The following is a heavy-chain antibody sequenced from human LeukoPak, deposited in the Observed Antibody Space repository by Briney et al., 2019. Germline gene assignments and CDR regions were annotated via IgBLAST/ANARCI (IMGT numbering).Heavy chain of an antibody. CDR1: GFTLSSYW. CDR2: IKQDGSEK. Sequence: PGGSLRLSCAASGFTLSSYWMSWVRQAPGKGLEWVANIKQDGSEKYYVDSVKGRFTISRDNSKNTLYLQMNSLRAEDTAVYYCARGLRNYYFYYMDVWGKGTTVTVSS. J-gene: IGHJ6*03. D-gene: IGHD4-17*01. CDR3: ARGLRNYYFYYMDV. V-gene: IGHV3-7*01.